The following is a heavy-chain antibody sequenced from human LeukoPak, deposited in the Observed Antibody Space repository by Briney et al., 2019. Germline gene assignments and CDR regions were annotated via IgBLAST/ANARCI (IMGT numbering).Heavy chain of an antibody. CDR2: IWYEGSNK. J-gene: IGHJ6*02. V-gene: IGHV3-33*08. CDR3: ARDTSATYYDFWSGYYEGETQGMDV. Sequence: GGSLRLSCAASGFTFSSYWMHWVRQAPGKGLEWVAVIWYEGSNKYYADSVKGRFTISRDNSKNTLYLQMNSLRAEDTAVYYCARDTSATYYDFWSGYYEGETQGMDVWGQGTTVTVSS. CDR1: GFTFSSYW. D-gene: IGHD3-3*01.